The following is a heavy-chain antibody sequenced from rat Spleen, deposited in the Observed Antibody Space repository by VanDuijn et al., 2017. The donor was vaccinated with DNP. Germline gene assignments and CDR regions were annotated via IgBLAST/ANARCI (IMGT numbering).Heavy chain of an antibody. CDR1: GFTFKNHD. V-gene: IGHV5-29*01. CDR2: IFYDGSRT. CDR3: ARGNLAY. J-gene: IGHJ3*01. Sequence: EVQLVESGGGLVQPGGSLKLSCAASGFTFKNHDMAWVRQAPTRGLEWVATIFYDGSRTYYRDSVKGRFTISRDNAKSTLYLQMDSLRSEDTATYYCARGNLAYWGQGTLVTVSS.